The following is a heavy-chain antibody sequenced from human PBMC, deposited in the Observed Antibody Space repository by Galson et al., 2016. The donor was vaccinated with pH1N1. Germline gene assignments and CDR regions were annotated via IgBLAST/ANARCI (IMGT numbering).Heavy chain of an antibody. Sequence: SLRLSCAASGFTFNKYAMTWVRQAPGKGLEWISAISGSGRDTYYADSVKGRFTISRDNSKDTVYLQMNSLTVEDTAIYYCAKVPLRGFNAYGVDYLGQGTPVTVSS. CDR3: AKVPLRGFNAYGVDY. J-gene: IGHJ4*02. CDR2: ISGSGRDT. V-gene: IGHV3-23*01. CDR1: GFTFNKYA. D-gene: IGHD4-17*01.